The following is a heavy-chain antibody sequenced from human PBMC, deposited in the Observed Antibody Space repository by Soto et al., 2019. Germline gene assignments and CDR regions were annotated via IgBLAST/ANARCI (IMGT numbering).Heavy chain of an antibody. J-gene: IGHJ5*02. CDR2: HYSGGST. CDR3: ARHHHPRGTVGATSPLDP. D-gene: IGHD1-26*01. V-gene: IGHV3-53*01. Sequence: LILSCAIAGFSVSSNYRSWVRQAPVELLEWVSVHYSGGSTYYADSVQGRFTISRDKSNNTLYLQMRRVRAEDTAVYFCARHHHPRGTVGATSPLDPWGQGTQVTVSS. CDR1: GFSVSSNY.